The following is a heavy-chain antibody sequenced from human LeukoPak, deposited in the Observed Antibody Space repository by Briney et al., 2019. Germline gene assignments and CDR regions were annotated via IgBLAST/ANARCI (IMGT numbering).Heavy chain of an antibody. CDR1: GGSTRSYY. CDR3: ARQGYTASYYFLDY. J-gene: IGHJ4*02. D-gene: IGHD1-26*01. Sequence: AETLCLTCSVAGGSTRSYYWGWVRQPAGKGLEWIGRKDSMSSTHYNPSQKSRITMSIDTSKNEFSLSVRSVTAADTAVYFCARQGYTASYYFLDYWSQGTLATVSS. V-gene: IGHV4-4*07. CDR2: KDSMSST.